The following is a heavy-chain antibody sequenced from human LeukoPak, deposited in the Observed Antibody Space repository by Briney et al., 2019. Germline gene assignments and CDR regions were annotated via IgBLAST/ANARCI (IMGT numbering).Heavy chain of an antibody. V-gene: IGHV3-15*01. CDR2: IKSKTDGGTT. J-gene: IGHJ6*02. CDR3: TTDGSTSSRYYYYGMDV. Sequence: PGGSLRLSCAASGFTFSNAWMSWVRQAPGKGLEWVGRIKSKTDGGTTDYAAPVKGRYTISRDDSKNTLYLQMNSLKTEDTAVYYCTTDGSTSSRYYYYGMDVWGQGTTVTVSS. CDR1: GFTFSNAW. D-gene: IGHD2-2*01.